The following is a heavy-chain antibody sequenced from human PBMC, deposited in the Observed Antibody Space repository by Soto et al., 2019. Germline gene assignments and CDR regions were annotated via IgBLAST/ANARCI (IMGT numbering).Heavy chain of an antibody. V-gene: IGHV1-8*01. J-gene: IGHJ6*02. Sequence: QVQLVQSGAEVKKPGASVKVSCKASGYTFTSYDINWVRQATGQGLEWMGWMNPNSGNTGYAQKFQGRVTMTRNTSISTAYMELSRLRSEDTAVYYCATLLWFGERFYYGMDVWGQGTTVTVSS. D-gene: IGHD3-10*01. CDR1: GYTFTSYD. CDR2: MNPNSGNT. CDR3: ATLLWFGERFYYGMDV.